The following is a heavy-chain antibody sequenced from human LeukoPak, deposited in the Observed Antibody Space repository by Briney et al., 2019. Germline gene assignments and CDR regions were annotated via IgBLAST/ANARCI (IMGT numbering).Heavy chain of an antibody. Sequence: SETLSLTCTVSGGSISNYYWSWIRQPPGKGLEWIGYIYYAGSTNYNPSLKSRVAISVDASKDQFSLKLSSVTAADTAVHHCARAPPRNYGMDVWGQGTTVTVSS. V-gene: IGHV4-59*01. CDR2: IYYAGST. CDR3: ARAPPRNYGMDV. J-gene: IGHJ6*02. CDR1: GGSISNYY.